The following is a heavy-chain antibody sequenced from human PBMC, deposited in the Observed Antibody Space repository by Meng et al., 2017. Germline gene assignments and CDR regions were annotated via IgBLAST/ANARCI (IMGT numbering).Heavy chain of an antibody. J-gene: IGHJ4*02. CDR1: GYTFTSYG. D-gene: IGHD3-22*01. V-gene: IGHV1-69*05. CDR2: IIPIFGTA. CDR3: ARAVYYYDSSGNIVYYFDY. Sequence: SVKVSCKASGYTFTSYGISWVRQAPGQGLEWMGGIIPIFGTANYAQKFQGRVTITTDESTSTAYMELSSLRSEDTAVYYCARAVYYYDSSGNIVYYFDYWGQGTLVTVSS.